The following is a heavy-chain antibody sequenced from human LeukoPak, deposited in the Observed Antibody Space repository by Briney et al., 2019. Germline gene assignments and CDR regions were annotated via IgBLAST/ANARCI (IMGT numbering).Heavy chain of an antibody. Sequence: GASVKVSCKASGYTFTGYYMHWVRQAPGQGLEWMGWINPNSGATNYAQKFQGRVTMTRDTSSSTAYMDLSRLTSDDTAVYYCARDRSYTSSYYDDWGQGTLVTVSS. J-gene: IGHJ4*02. CDR3: ARDRSYTSSYYDD. D-gene: IGHD6-13*01. CDR2: INPNSGAT. CDR1: GYTFTGYY. V-gene: IGHV1-2*02.